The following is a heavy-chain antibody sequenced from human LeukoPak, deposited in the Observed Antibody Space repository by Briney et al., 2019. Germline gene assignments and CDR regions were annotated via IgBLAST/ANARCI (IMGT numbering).Heavy chain of an antibody. Sequence: ASVTVSCKASGYTFTSYDINWVRQATGQGLEWMGWMNPNSGNTGYAQKFQGRVTMTRNTSISTAYMELSSLRSEDTAVYYCARGSIAARPKYQKRGAEGYWIDPWGQGTLVTVSS. J-gene: IGHJ5*02. V-gene: IGHV1-8*01. D-gene: IGHD6-6*01. CDR3: ARGSIAARPKYQKRGAEGYWIDP. CDR2: MNPNSGNT. CDR1: GYTFTSYD.